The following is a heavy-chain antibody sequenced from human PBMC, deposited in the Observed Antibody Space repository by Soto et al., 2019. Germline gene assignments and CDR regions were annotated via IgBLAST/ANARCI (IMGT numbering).Heavy chain of an antibody. D-gene: IGHD2-2*01. CDR1: GYTFTSYG. V-gene: IGHV1-18*04. CDR2: ISAYNGNT. Sequence: ASVKVSCKASGYTFTSYGISWVRQAPGQGLEWMGWISAYNGNTNYAQKLHGRVTMTTDTSTSTAYMELRSLRSDATAVYYCAIQYCSGTSCSWFDPWGQGTLVTVSS. CDR3: AIQYCSGTSCSWFDP. J-gene: IGHJ5*02.